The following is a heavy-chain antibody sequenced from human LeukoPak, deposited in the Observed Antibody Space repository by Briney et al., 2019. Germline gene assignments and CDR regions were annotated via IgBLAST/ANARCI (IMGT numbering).Heavy chain of an antibody. CDR1: GYTFTGYY. V-gene: IGHV1-2*02. D-gene: IGHD5-24*01. CDR3: ARDDTSDGYYEFGY. Sequence: ASVKVSCKASGYTFTGYYMHWVRQAPGQGLEWMGWINPNSGGTNYAQKFQGRVTMTRDTSISTAYMELSRLRSDDTAVYYCARDDTSDGYYEFGYWGQGTLVTVSS. CDR2: INPNSGGT. J-gene: IGHJ4*02.